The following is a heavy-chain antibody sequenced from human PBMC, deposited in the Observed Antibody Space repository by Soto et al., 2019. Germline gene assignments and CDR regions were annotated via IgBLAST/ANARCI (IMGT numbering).Heavy chain of an antibody. Sequence: ASLNVSCKTSVYAFTKYDIHCVRQATGQGLEWIGWMSPNSGRTGFAQRFQDRVNMTSNPSISTAYLHLASLTSEDTAVYYCARGLDFWSGYSRAASWGQGTLVTVSS. D-gene: IGHD3-3*01. CDR1: VYAFTKYD. V-gene: IGHV1-8*01. J-gene: IGHJ5*02. CDR3: ARGLDFWSGYSRAAS. CDR2: MSPNSGRT.